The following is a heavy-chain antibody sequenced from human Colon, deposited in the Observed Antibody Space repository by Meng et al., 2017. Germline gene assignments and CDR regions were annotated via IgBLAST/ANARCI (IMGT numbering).Heavy chain of an antibody. CDR1: GGSLHGHF. J-gene: IGHJ4*02. CDR3: VRMTRDSSNWYVDF. CDR2: IYTSGTT. D-gene: IGHD6-13*01. Sequence: SETLSLTCTVSGGSLHGHFWSWIRQPAGKGLEWIRRIYTSGTTNYNPSLKSRVTMSIDTSRTHFSLKVSSVTAADTAVYYCVRMTRDSSNWYVDFWGQGTLVTVYS. V-gene: IGHV4-4*07.